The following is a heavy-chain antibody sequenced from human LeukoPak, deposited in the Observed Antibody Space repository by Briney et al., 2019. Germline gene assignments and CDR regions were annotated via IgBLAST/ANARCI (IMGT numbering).Heavy chain of an antibody. D-gene: IGHD6-19*01. CDR3: ARDREAVAGTTHFDP. CDR1: GYTFTSYA. CDR2: INAGNGNT. Sequence: ASVKVSCKASGYTFTSYAMHWVRQAPGQRLEWMGWINAGNGNTKYSQKFQGRVTITRDTSASTAYMELSSLRSEDTAVYYCARDREAVAGTTHFDPWXXGTXVTVSS. V-gene: IGHV1-3*01. J-gene: IGHJ5*02.